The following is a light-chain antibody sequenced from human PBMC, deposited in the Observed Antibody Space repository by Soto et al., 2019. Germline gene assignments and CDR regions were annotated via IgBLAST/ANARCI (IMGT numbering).Light chain of an antibody. V-gene: IGLV1-44*01. Sequence: QSVLTQQPSASGTPGQRVSISCSGSSSNIGSNTVNWYQQLPGTAPKLVIYSNNQRPSGVPDRFSGSKSGTSASLAISGLQSEDEADYYCYSYVGSHTWVFGTGTKVTVL. CDR3: YSYVGSHTWV. CDR1: SSNIGSNT. J-gene: IGLJ1*01. CDR2: SNN.